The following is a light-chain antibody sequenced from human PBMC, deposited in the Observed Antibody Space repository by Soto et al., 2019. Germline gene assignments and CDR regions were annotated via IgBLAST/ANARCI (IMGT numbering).Light chain of an antibody. CDR2: GNG. CDR1: SSNIGAGFD. V-gene: IGLV1-40*01. J-gene: IGLJ1*01. Sequence: QSVLTQPPSVSGAPGQRVTISCTGSSSNIGAGFDVHWYQQVPGTAPKLLIFGNGVRPSGVPDRFSGSKSGTSASLAITGLQAEDEADYYCQSYDSSLSGVFGTGTKVTVL. CDR3: QSYDSSLSGV.